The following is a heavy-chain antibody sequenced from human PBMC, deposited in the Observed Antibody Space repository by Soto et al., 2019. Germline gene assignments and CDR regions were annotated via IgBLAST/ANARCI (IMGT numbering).Heavy chain of an antibody. CDR1: KFTFSTYA. D-gene: IGHD1-20*01. CDR2: ICGSGENT. CDR3: AKAKTDNSYPASDY. Sequence: GGSLRLSSAASKFTFSTYAMGWVRQAQGRGLEWVSAICGSGENTYYADSVKGRFTISRDNSKNTLYLQMNSLRAEDTAIYYCAKAKTDNSYPASDYWGLGTLVTVSS. V-gene: IGHV3-23*01. J-gene: IGHJ4*02.